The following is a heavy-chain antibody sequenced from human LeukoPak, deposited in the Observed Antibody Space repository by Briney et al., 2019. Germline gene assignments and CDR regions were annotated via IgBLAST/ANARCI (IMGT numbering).Heavy chain of an antibody. Sequence: PGGSLRLSCAASGFTFSSYAMSWVRQAPGKGLKWVSAISGSGGSTYYADSVKGRFTISRDNSKNTLYLQMNSLRAEDTAVYYCAKDEGYCSSTSCYPPNWGQGTLVTVSS. CDR2: ISGSGGST. D-gene: IGHD2-2*01. CDR3: AKDEGYCSSTSCYPPN. J-gene: IGHJ4*02. V-gene: IGHV3-23*01. CDR1: GFTFSSYA.